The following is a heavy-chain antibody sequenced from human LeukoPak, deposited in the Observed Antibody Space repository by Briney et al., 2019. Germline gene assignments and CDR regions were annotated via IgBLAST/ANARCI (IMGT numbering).Heavy chain of an antibody. CDR3: AKDLHLRYFDWLPGDSFDV. CDR1: GFTFSSYE. V-gene: IGHV3-48*03. J-gene: IGHJ3*01. D-gene: IGHD3-9*01. CDR2: ISSSGSTI. Sequence: GGSLRLSCAASGFTFSSYEMNWVRQAPGKGLEWVSYISSSGSTIYYADSVKGRFTISRDNAKNPLYLQMNSLRAEDTAVYYCAKDLHLRYFDWLPGDSFDVWGQGTMVTVSS.